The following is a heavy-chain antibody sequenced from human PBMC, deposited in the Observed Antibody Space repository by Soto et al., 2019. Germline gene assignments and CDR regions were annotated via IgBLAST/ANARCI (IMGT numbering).Heavy chain of an antibody. Sequence: SETLSLTCAVSGGSISSGGYSWSWIRQPPGKGLEWIGYIYHSGSTYYNPSLKSRVTISVDTSKNQFSLKLSSVTAADTAVYYCARVGATKRDFDYWGQGTLVTVSS. V-gene: IGHV4-30-2*01. CDR2: IYHSGST. CDR1: GGSISSGGYS. J-gene: IGHJ4*02. D-gene: IGHD1-26*01. CDR3: ARVGATKRDFDY.